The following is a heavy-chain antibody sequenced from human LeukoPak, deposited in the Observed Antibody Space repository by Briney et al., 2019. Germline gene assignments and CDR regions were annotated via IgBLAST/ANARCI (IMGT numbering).Heavy chain of an antibody. CDR3: ARGGPKEDFDY. V-gene: IGHV1-2*02. CDR1: GYTFTNNY. CDR2: INPHSVYT. J-gene: IGHJ4*02. Sequence: VASVKVSCKASGYTFTNNYIHWVRQAPGQGLEWMGWINPHSVYTKFAQNFQGRVALTRDTSISTAYMELRRLRSDDTAVYYCARGGPKEDFDYWGQGTLVTVSS.